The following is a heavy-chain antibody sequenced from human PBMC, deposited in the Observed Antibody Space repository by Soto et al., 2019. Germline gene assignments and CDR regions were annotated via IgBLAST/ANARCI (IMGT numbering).Heavy chain of an antibody. CDR2: IFHSGST. Sequence: SETLSLTCTVSGGSISSSIYYGGWIRRPPGKGLEWIGSIFHSGSTYYNPSLKGRVTISVDTSKNQFSLKLNSVTAADTAVYFCARYSPPKKSFDSNPGWLDPWGQGTLVTVSS. J-gene: IGHJ5*02. V-gene: IGHV4-39*07. D-gene: IGHD2-21*01. CDR1: GGSISSSIYY. CDR3: ARYSPPKKSFDSNPGWLDP.